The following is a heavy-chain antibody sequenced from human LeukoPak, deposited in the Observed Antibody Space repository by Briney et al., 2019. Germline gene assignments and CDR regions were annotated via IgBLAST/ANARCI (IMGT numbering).Heavy chain of an antibody. CDR1: GYSFTSFY. J-gene: IGHJ4*02. CDR3: ARDQGDYYFDY. V-gene: IGHV1-2*02. D-gene: IGHD2-21*02. Sequence: ASVKVSCKASGYSFTSFYMYWVRQAPGQGLEWMGWINPNSGVTNYAQSFQGRVTMTRDTSISATYMELSRLRSDDTAVYYCARDQGDYYFDYWGQGTLVTVSS. CDR2: INPNSGVT.